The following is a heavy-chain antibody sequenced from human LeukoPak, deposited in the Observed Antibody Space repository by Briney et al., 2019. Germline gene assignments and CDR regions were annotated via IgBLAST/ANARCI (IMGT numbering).Heavy chain of an antibody. D-gene: IGHD3-10*01. CDR2: IYDSGST. CDR1: GGSISSSSYY. CDR3: ARLAVKYYYGSGSPPRAFDY. V-gene: IGHV4-39*01. J-gene: IGHJ4*02. Sequence: SETLSLTCTVSGGSISSSSYYWGWIRQPPGKGLEWIGSIYDSGSTYYNPSLKSRVTISVDTSKNQFSLKLSSVTAADTAVYYCARLAVKYYYGSGSPPRAFDYWGQGTLVTVSS.